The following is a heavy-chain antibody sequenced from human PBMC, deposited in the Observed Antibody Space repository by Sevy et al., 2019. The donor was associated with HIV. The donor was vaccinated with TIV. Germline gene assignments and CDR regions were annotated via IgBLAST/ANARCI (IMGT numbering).Heavy chain of an antibody. CDR1: GFTFSSYA. J-gene: IGHJ4*02. D-gene: IGHD5-12*01. CDR3: AREITDIVASIKIRYFDY. V-gene: IGHV3-30-3*01. Sequence: GGSLRLSCAASGFTFSSYAMHWVCQAPGKGLEWVAVISYDGSNKYYADSVKGRFTISRDNSKNTLYLQMNSLRAEDTAVYYCAREITDIVASIKIRYFDYWGQGTLVTVSS. CDR2: ISYDGSNK.